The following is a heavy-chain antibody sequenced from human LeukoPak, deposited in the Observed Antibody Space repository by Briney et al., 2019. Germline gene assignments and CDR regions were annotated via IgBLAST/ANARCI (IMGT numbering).Heavy chain of an antibody. Sequence: PGGSLRLSCEGSGFILSNLMMNWVRQAPGKGLEWVSSISSSGNYIYYTDSVKGRFTISRDNAKNSLYLQMNSLRVEDTAVYYCATVGRFGEGYYYMDVWGKGTTVTVSS. V-gene: IGHV3-21*06. J-gene: IGHJ6*03. D-gene: IGHD3-10*01. CDR2: ISSSGNYI. CDR1: GFILSNLM. CDR3: ATVGRFGEGYYYMDV.